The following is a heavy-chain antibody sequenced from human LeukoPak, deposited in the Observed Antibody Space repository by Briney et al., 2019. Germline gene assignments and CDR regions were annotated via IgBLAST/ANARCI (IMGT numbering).Heavy chain of an antibody. CDR2: IYLDGST. D-gene: IGHD3-3*01. V-gene: IGHV4-30-2*01. CDR3: ARASEWSVSGVGRDYYYMDV. J-gene: IGHJ6*03. CDR1: GGSITSGDFA. Sequence: PQTLSLTCAVSGGSITSGDFAWSWIRQPPGKGLDFIGYIYLDGSTSYNPSLKSRVTISVDRSKNQFSLKLSSVTAADTAVYYCARASEWSVSGVGRDYYYMDVWGKGTTVTVSS.